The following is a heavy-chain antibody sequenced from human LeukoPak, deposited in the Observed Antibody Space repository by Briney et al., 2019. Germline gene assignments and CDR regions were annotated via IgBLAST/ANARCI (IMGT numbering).Heavy chain of an antibody. CDR2: ISWDGGSS. Sequence: GGSLRLSCAASGFTFDDFARDWVRPAPGLGLEWGFIISWDGGSSYYADSVKCRFTITRDNSKNSLYLQMNSLRAEDTALYYCARDKTESSSHYYYYYYMDVWGKGTTVTVSS. D-gene: IGHD6-13*01. CDR1: GFTFDDFA. V-gene: IGHV3-43D*03. CDR3: ARDKTESSSHYYYYYYMDV. J-gene: IGHJ6*03.